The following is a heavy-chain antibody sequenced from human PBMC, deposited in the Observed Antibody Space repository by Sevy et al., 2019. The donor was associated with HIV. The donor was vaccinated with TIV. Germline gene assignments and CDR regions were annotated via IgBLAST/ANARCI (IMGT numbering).Heavy chain of an antibody. D-gene: IGHD6-19*01. J-gene: IGHJ3*02. CDR3: ARGSSGWTSHDAFDI. CDR1: GYTFTSYG. V-gene: IGHV1-18*01. CDR2: ISAYNGNT. Sequence: ASVKVSCKASGYTFTSYGISWVRQAPGQGLEWMGWISAYNGNTNYAQKLQGRVTMTTDTSTSTAYMELRSLRSHDTAVYYCARGSSGWTSHDAFDIWGQGTMVTVSS.